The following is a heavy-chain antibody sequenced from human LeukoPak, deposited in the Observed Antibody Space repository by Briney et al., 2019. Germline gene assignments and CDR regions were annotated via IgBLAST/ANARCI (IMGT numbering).Heavy chain of an antibody. J-gene: IGHJ1*01. D-gene: IGHD2/OR15-2a*01. CDR3: ARVNRRVGFLSAH. V-gene: IGHV4-31*03. CDR2: MYYSGST. CDR1: GGSISTGGYY. Sequence: SETLSLTCTVSGGSISTGGYYWSWGRQHPGEGLEWIGYMYYSGSTYYSPSLKSRVSISVDTSKNQSSLMLTSVTAAAPAVYYCARVNRRVGFLSAHWGLGTLVTASS.